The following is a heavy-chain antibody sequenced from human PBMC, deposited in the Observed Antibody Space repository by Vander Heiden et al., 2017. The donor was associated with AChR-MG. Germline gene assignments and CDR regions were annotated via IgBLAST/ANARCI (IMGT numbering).Heavy chain of an antibody. CDR1: GFHFSTYS. D-gene: IGHD2-21*02. Sequence: EVQLVESGGGLVKPGGSLRLSCAASGFHFSTYSLNWVRQAPGKGLEWVSSISRSSNYIYYADSVKGRFIISRDNAKNSLYLQMNSLRAEDTAVYYCARSPDEVTAIYWFFDLWGRGTLVTVSS. J-gene: IGHJ2*01. V-gene: IGHV3-21*01. CDR3: ARSPDEVTAIYWFFDL. CDR2: ISRSSNYI.